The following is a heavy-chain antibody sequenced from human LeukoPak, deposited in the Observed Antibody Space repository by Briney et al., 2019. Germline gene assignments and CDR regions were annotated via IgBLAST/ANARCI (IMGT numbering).Heavy chain of an antibody. CDR1: GFTFTRYW. D-gene: IGHD1-26*01. Sequence: QSGGSLRLSCAASGFTFTRYWMHWVRQVPGKGLVWVSRINIDGTTTNYADSVKGRFTVSRDNAKNTLFLQLSSLRVEDTAVYYCARDSYEPGATFDYWGQGTLVTVSA. CDR2: INIDGTTT. V-gene: IGHV3-74*01. CDR3: ARDSYEPGATFDY. J-gene: IGHJ4*02.